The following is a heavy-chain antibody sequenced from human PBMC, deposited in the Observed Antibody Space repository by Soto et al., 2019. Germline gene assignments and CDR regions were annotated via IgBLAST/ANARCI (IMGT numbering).Heavy chain of an antibody. Sequence: GESLKISCKVSGYSFPSFWIGWVRQMPGKGLEWLGSIYPGDSETRYSPSFQGEVTISADKSITTASLHWSSLRASDTATYYCVKQHPLDSRAWHNWGQGTLVTVSS. J-gene: IGHJ4*02. V-gene: IGHV5-51*01. CDR3: VKQHPLDSRAWHN. CDR1: GYSFPSFW. CDR2: IYPGDSET. D-gene: IGHD6-19*01.